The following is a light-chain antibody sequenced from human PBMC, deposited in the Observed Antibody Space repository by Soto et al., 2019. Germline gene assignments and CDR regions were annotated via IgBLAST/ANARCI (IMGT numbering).Light chain of an antibody. V-gene: IGKV1-39*01. CDR1: QNLRNY. J-gene: IGKJ1*01. CDR3: QQSYSSPRT. Sequence: DIQMTQSPSSLSASVGDRVTITCRASQNLRNYLNWYQVKPETAHKLLLSVAPGLQGDVPSYFSGSGSGTDFTLTTSSLQPEDFATYYCQQSYSSPRTFGQGTKVDIK. CDR2: VAP.